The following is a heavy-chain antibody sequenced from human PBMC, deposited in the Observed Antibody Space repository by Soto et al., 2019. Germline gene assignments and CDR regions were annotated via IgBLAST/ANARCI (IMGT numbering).Heavy chain of an antibody. CDR2: IHTSGNT. J-gene: IGHJ4*02. CDR1: GDSISSYY. Sequence: SETLSLTCSVSGDSISSYYWSWIRQPAGKGLEWIGRIHTSGNTNYNPSLKSRVTMSVDMSENQFSLKLTSVTAADTAVYYCARLGVAGKDHWGQGTLVTVSS. CDR3: ARLGVAGKDH. V-gene: IGHV4-4*07. D-gene: IGHD6-19*01.